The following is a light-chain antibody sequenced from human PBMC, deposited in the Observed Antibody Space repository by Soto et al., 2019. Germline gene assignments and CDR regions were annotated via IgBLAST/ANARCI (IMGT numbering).Light chain of an antibody. CDR3: QQYGSSPIT. CDR2: WAS. J-gene: IGKJ5*01. Sequence: DIVMTQSPESLAVSLGERATINCKSSQSVIYSLNNMNYLAWYQQKPGQPPKLLIYWASTRESGVPDRFSGSGSGTDFTLTISRLEPEDFAVYYCQQYGSSPITFGQGTRLEIK. CDR1: QSVIYSLNNMNY. V-gene: IGKV4-1*01.